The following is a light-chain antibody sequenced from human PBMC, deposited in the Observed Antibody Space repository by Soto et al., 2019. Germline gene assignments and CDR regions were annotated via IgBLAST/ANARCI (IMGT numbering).Light chain of an antibody. Sequence: SYELTQPPSVSGSPGQTASITCSGDKLGDKYACWYQQKPGQSPVLVIYQDSKRPSGIPERFSGSNSGNTATLTISGTQAMDEADYYCQAWDSSTYVFGTGTKLTVL. CDR1: KLGDKY. CDR3: QAWDSSTYV. CDR2: QDS. J-gene: IGLJ1*01. V-gene: IGLV3-1*01.